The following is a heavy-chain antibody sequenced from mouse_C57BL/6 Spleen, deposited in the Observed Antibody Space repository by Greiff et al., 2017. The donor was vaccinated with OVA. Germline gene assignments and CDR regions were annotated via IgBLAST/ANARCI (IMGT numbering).Heavy chain of an antibody. V-gene: IGHV1-82*01. CDR2: IYPGDGDT. Sequence: QVQLKESGPELVKPGASVKISCKASGYAFSSSWMNWVKQRPGKGLEWIGRIYPGDGDTNYNGKFKGKATLTADKSSSTAYMQLSSLTSEDSAVYFCAREVTSYYYAMDYWGQGTSVTVSS. J-gene: IGHJ4*01. CDR1: GYAFSSSW. D-gene: IGHD2-1*01. CDR3: AREVTSYYYAMDY.